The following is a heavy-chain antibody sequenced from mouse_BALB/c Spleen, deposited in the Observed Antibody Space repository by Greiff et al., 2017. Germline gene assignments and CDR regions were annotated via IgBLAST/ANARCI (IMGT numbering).Heavy chain of an antibody. CDR1: GYAFSSYW. CDR2: IYPGDGDT. Sequence: VQLQQSGAELVRPGSSVKISCKASGYAFSSYWMNWVKQRPGQGLEWIGQIYPGDGDTNYNGKFKGKATLTADKSSSTAYMQLSSLTSEDSAVYFCARGKPSWFAYWGPGTLVTVSA. CDR3: ARGKPSWFAY. V-gene: IGHV1-80*01. J-gene: IGHJ3*01.